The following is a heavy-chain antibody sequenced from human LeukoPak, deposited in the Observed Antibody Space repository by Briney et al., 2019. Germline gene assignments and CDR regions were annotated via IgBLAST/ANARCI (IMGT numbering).Heavy chain of an antibody. D-gene: IGHD6-13*01. CDR3: ARVGRARAAAGFGAFDI. J-gene: IGHJ3*02. CDR1: GFTFSDFY. CDR2: ISTGGSTI. V-gene: IGHV3-11*01. Sequence: GGSLRLSRAASGFTFSDFYMSWIRRAPGKGLEWVSYISTGGSTIYYSDSVKGRFTISRDNAKNLLYLQMNSLRAEDTAVYYCARVGRARAAAGFGAFDIWGQGTVVAVSS.